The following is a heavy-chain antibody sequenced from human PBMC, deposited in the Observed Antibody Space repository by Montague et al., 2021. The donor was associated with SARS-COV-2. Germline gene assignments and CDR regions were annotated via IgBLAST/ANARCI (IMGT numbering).Heavy chain of an antibody. D-gene: IGHD3-16*01. CDR2: IDWDDEK. CDR1: GFSLNTSRMC. V-gene: IGHV2-70*11. CDR3: ARTRYYDYDWGNYYGVDY. J-gene: IGHJ4*02. Sequence: PALVKPTQTLTVTCTFSGFSLNTSRMCVSWIRQPPGKALEWLARIDWDDEKYYSTSLKTRLTISKDTYKNQVVLRMINMDPVDTATFYCARTRYYDYDWGNYYGVDYWGQGTLVTVSS.